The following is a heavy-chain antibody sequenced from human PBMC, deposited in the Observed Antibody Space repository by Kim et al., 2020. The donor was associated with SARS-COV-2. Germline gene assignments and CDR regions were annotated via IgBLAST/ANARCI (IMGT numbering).Heavy chain of an antibody. V-gene: IGHV7-4-1*02. J-gene: IGHJ6*03. D-gene: IGHD6-13*01. Sequence: ASVKVSCKASGYTFTNYAMNWVRQAPGQGLEWMGWINTNTGNPTYAQDFTGRFVFSLDTSVSTAYLQISSLKAEDTAVYYCARLFRIALADTYYYYMDVWGNGTTVTVSS. CDR1: GYTFTNYA. CDR2: INTNTGNP. CDR3: ARLFRIALADTYYYYMDV.